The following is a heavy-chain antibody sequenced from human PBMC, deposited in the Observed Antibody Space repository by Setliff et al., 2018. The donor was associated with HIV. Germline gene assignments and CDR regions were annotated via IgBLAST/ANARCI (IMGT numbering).Heavy chain of an antibody. V-gene: IGHV1-8*01. CDR3: ARGAWYSSGWYSSRYMDV. CDR2: MNPNSGNT. D-gene: IGHD6-19*01. J-gene: IGHJ6*03. CDR1: GYTFTSND. Sequence: ASVKVSCKASGYTFTSNDINWVRQATGQGLEWMGWMNPNSGNTGYAQKFQGRVTMTRDTSISTAYMELSSLGSDDTAVYYCARGAWYSSGWYSSRYMDVWGKGTTATVSS.